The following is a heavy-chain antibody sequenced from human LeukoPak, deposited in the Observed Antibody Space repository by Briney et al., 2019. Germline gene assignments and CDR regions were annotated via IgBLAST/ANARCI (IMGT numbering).Heavy chain of an antibody. CDR2: MDPNSGET. D-gene: IGHD2-15*01. CDR3: ATKGGLTPNTLAM. J-gene: IGHJ3*01. V-gene: IGHV1-2*02. Sequence: ASVKVSCKGSGYNFSVYYMHWVRQAPGQGLEWMGWMDPNSGETIYAPKFQSRVSMTRDTSITTAYMELSSLTFDDSAIYYCATKGGLTPNTLAMWGHGTMVTVSS. CDR1: GYNFSVYY.